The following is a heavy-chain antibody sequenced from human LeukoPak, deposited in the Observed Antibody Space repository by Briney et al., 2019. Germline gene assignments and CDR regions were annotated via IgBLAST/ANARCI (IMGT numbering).Heavy chain of an antibody. CDR3: ARGAYDSSGYFYVAYYYYMDV. CDR2: ISPSGSST. D-gene: IGHD3-22*01. CDR1: GYTFTNYY. V-gene: IGHV1-46*01. J-gene: IGHJ6*03. Sequence: GASVKVSCKASGYTFTNYYMHWVRQAPGQGLEWMGIISPSGSSTTYAQKFQGRVTMTRDMSTTTVYMELSSLRSEDTAVYYCARGAYDSSGYFYVAYYYYMDVWGKGTTVTISS.